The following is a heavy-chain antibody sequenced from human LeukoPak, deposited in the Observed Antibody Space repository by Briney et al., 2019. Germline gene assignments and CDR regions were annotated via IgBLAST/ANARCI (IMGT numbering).Heavy chain of an antibody. CDR1: GGTFSSYA. CDR2: IIPIFGTA. V-gene: IGHV1-69*13. D-gene: IGHD4-17*01. Sequence: VASVKVSCKASGGTFSSYAISWVRQAPGQGLEWMGGIIPIFGTANYAQKFLGRVTITADESTSTAYMELSSLRSEDTAVYYCARDPMTTVTADDYWGQGTLVTVSS. J-gene: IGHJ4*02. CDR3: ARDPMTTVTADDY.